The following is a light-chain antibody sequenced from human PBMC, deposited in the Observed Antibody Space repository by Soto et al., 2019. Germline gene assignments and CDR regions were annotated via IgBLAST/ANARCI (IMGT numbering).Light chain of an antibody. J-gene: IGKJ1*01. CDR1: QGISSY. CDR3: QQINSYSGT. CDR2: AAS. Sequence: IQLTQSPSSLSASVGDRVAITCRASQGISSYLAWYQQKPGKAPKLLIYAASTLQSGVPSRFRGSGSGTDFTLTISSLQPEDLETYYCQQINSYSGTLGQGTKVDIK. V-gene: IGKV1-9*01.